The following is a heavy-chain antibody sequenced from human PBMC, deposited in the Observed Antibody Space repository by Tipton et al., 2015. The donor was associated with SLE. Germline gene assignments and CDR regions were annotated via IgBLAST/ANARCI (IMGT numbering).Heavy chain of an antibody. CDR3: ARVRAVAGTIFDAFDI. V-gene: IGHV4-61*09. J-gene: IGHJ3*02. CDR1: GGSISSGSYY. Sequence: TLSLTCTVPGGSISSGSYYWSWIRQPAGKGLEWIGHIYTSGSTNYNPSLQSRVTISVDTSKNQFSLKLSSVTAADTAVYYGARVRAVAGTIFDAFDIWGQGTMVTVSS. D-gene: IGHD6-19*01. CDR2: IYTSGST.